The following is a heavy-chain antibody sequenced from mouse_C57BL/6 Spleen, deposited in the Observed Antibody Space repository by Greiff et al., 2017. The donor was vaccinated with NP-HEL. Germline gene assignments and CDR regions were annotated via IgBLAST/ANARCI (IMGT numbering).Heavy chain of an antibody. D-gene: IGHD1-1*01. CDR3: ARRNSSYWYFDV. V-gene: IGHV5-6*01. Sequence: EVQLVESGGDLVKPGGSLTLSCAASGFTFSSYGMSWVRQTPDKRLEWVATISSGGSYTYYPDSVKGRFTISRDNAKNTLYLKMSSLKSEDTAMYYCARRNSSYWYFDVWGTGTTVTVSS. CDR2: ISSGGSYT. J-gene: IGHJ1*03. CDR1: GFTFSSYG.